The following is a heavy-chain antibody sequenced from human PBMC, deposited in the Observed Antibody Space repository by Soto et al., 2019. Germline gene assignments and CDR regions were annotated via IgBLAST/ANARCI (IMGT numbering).Heavy chain of an antibody. D-gene: IGHD3-22*01. CDR2: ISPNSGNI. V-gene: IGHV1-18*01. CDR1: GYTFTRNG. CDR3: VKDRDSNTWPSRDV. J-gene: IGHJ6*02. Sequence: QVRLVQSGAEVKKPGASVNVSCKTSGYTFTRNGISWVRQAPGQGLEWMGWISPNSGNIKYAQKLQGRVIMTTDTSPSTSYTELRSLRSDDTAVYYCVKDRDSNTWPSRDVWGPGTTVTVSS.